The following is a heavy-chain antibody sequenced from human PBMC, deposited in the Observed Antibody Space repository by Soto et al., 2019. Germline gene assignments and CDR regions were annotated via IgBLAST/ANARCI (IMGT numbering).Heavy chain of an antibody. J-gene: IGHJ4*02. V-gene: IGHV1-18*01. D-gene: IGHD3-22*01. CDR2: ISAYNGNT. CDR1: GYTFTSYG. CDR3: ARERAGGYYDSSGYYIFDY. Sequence: ASVKVSCKASGYTFTSYGISWVRQAPGQGLEWMGWISAYNGNTNYEQKLKGRVTMTTDTSTSTAYMELRSLRSDVTAVYYCARERAGGYYDSSGYYIFDYLGQGTLVTVSS.